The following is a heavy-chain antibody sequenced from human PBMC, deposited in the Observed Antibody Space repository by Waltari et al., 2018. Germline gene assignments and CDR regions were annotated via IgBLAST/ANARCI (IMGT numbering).Heavy chain of an antibody. CDR3: AKDIEVTAAGSGFDY. V-gene: IGHV3-43*01. Sequence: EVQLVESGGVVVHPGGSLRLSCAASGFTFDDYTMHWVRQVPGKGLEWVSLISWDGGSTYYADSVKGRFTNSRDNSRNSLYLQMKSLRTEDTALYYCAKDIEVTAAGSGFDYWGQGTLVTVSS. CDR2: ISWDGGST. CDR1: GFTFDDYT. J-gene: IGHJ4*02. D-gene: IGHD6-13*01.